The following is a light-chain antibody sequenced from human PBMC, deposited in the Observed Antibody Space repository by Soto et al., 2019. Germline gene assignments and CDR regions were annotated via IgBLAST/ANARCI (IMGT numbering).Light chain of an antibody. V-gene: IGLV2-23*01. CDR2: EGI. Sequence: QSVLTQPASVSGSPGQSITISCTGTSSDVGGYNLVAWYQHHPGKAPKLLIYEGIKRPSGVSDRFSGSKSGNTASLTISGLQAEDEADYYCCSYVGSSTWLFSGGTKVTVL. CDR1: SSDVGGYNL. CDR3: CSYVGSSTWL. J-gene: IGLJ3*02.